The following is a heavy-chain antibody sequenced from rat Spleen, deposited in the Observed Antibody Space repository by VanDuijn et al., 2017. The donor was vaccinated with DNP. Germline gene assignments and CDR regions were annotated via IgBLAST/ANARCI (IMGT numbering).Heavy chain of an antibody. CDR3: ARGPNYGGYPDFFDY. D-gene: IGHD1-11*01. Sequence: EVKLVESGGGLVQPGRSLKLSCAVSGFNFNDNWMGWVRQAPGKGLEWIGHVNKDSSTINYTPSLKDKFTISRDNAQNTLYLQMSKLGSEDTAIYYCARGPNYGGYPDFFDYWGQGVMVTVSS. J-gene: IGHJ2*01. CDR2: VNKDSSTI. V-gene: IGHV4-2*01. CDR1: GFNFNDNW.